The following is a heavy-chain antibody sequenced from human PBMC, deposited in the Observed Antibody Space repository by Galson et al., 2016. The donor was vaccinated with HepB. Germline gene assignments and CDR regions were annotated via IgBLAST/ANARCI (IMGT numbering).Heavy chain of an antibody. CDR3: ARDRRGSGWYIDH. V-gene: IGHV3-7*01. CDR1: GFTFSMYW. CDR2: IKQGGSEK. Sequence: SLRLSCAASGFTFSMYWMSWVRQAPGRGLEWVANIKQGGSEKYYVESVRGRFTISRDNAKNSLFLQMNSLRAEDTAVYYCARDRRGSGWYIDHWGQGTLVTVSS. J-gene: IGHJ4*02. D-gene: IGHD6-19*01.